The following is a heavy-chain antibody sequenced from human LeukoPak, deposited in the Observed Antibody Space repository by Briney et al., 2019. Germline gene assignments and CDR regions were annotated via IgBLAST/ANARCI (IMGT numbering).Heavy chain of an antibody. Sequence: KPSETLSLTCTASGGSISSYYRSWIRQPPGKGLEWIGYMYHSGSTKYNPSLKSRVTISVDTSKNQFSLKLSSVTAADTAVYFCARHADTGWFNFDYWGQGTLVTVSS. CDR3: ARHADTGWFNFDY. J-gene: IGHJ4*02. CDR2: MYHSGST. CDR1: GGSISSYY. V-gene: IGHV4-59*08. D-gene: IGHD6-19*01.